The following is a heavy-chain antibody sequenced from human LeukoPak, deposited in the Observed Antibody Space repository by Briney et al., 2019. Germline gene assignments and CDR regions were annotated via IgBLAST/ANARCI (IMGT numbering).Heavy chain of an antibody. Sequence: EASVKVSCKASGYTFTSYYMHWVRQAPGQGLEWMGIINPSGGSTSYAQKFQGRVTTTRDTSTSTVYMELSSLRSEDTAVYYCTREGSGIPGYFDYWGQGTLVTVSS. CDR1: GYTFTSYY. V-gene: IGHV1-46*01. CDR3: TREGSGIPGYFDY. CDR2: INPSGGST. J-gene: IGHJ4*02. D-gene: IGHD3-10*01.